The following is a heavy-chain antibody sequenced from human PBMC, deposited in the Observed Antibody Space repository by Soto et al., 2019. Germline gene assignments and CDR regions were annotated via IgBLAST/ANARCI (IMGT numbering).Heavy chain of an antibody. CDR2: IIPILGIA. J-gene: IGHJ4*02. D-gene: IGHD4-17*01. Sequence: GSSVKVSCKASGGTFSSYTISWVRQAPGQGLEWMGRIIPILGIANYAQKFQGRVTITADKSMSTAYMELSSLRSEDTAVYYCARVNGRYGDYVKKGNDYWGQGTLVTVSS. CDR1: GGTFSSYT. V-gene: IGHV1-69*02. CDR3: ARVNGRYGDYVKKGNDY.